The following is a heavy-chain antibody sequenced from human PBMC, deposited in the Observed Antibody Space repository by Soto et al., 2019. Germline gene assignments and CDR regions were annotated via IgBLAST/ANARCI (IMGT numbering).Heavy chain of an antibody. CDR2: TYYRSKWYN. Sequence: KQSQTLSLTCAISGDSVSSNSAAWNWIRQSPSRGLEWLGRTYYRSKWYNDYAVSVKSRITINPDTSKNQFSLQLNSVTPEDTAVYYCARVFVDTRWFGEYDAFDIWGQGTMVTVSS. CDR3: ARVFVDTRWFGEYDAFDI. D-gene: IGHD3-10*01. V-gene: IGHV6-1*01. CDR1: GDSVSSNSAA. J-gene: IGHJ3*02.